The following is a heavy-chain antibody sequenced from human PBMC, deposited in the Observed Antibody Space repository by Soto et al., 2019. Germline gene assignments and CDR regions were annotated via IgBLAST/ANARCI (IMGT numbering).Heavy chain of an antibody. J-gene: IGHJ4*02. D-gene: IGHD1-26*01. CDR1: GFTFSTYW. CDR2: IKQHGSEK. V-gene: IGHV3-7*03. Sequence: PGGSLRLCCAASGFTFSTYWMRWVRQAPGKGLECVATIKQHGSEKYYVDSVKGRFTISRDNAKNLLFLQMNSLRAEDTAVYFCARAWSPPLAVLDYWGQGALVPVSS. CDR3: ARAWSPPLAVLDY.